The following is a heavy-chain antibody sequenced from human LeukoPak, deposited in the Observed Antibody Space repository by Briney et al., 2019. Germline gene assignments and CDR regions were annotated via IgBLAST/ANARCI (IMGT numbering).Heavy chain of an antibody. CDR2: ISSSSSSYR. D-gene: IGHD3-22*01. Sequence: GGSLRLSCAASGFTLSSYSMNWVRQAPGKGLEWVSSISSSSSSYRYYADSVKGRFTISRDNAKNSLYLQMNSLRAEDTAVYYCARDQGANYYDSSGYPYWGQGTLVTVSS. J-gene: IGHJ4*02. CDR1: GFTLSSYS. CDR3: ARDQGANYYDSSGYPY. V-gene: IGHV3-21*01.